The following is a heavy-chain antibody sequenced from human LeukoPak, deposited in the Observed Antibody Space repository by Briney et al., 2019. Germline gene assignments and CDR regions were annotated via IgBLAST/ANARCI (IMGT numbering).Heavy chain of an antibody. J-gene: IGHJ4*02. D-gene: IGHD7-27*01. V-gene: IGHV4-59*01. Sequence: SETLSLTCTVPGGSISSYYWSWIRQPPGKGLEWIGYIYYSGSTNYNPSLKSRVTISVDTSKNQFSLKLSSVTAADTAVYYCARGANWDYYFDYWGQGTLVTVSS. CDR2: IYYSGST. CDR3: ARGANWDYYFDY. CDR1: GGSISSYY.